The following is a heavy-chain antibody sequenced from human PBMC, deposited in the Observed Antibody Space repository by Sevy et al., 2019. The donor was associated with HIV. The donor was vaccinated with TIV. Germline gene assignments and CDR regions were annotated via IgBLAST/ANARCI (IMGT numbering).Heavy chain of an antibody. Sequence: GGSLRRSCAASGFTFSSYDMHWVRQVTGQGLEWVSGIGIAGDTYYPGSVKGRFTISRENARNSLDLQMNSLRAGDTAVYYCVRGNNLGELGYWFDPWGQGTLVTVSS. CDR3: VRGNNLGELGYWFDP. D-gene: IGHD3-10*01. J-gene: IGHJ5*02. V-gene: IGHV3-13*01. CDR1: GFTFSSYD. CDR2: IGIAGDT.